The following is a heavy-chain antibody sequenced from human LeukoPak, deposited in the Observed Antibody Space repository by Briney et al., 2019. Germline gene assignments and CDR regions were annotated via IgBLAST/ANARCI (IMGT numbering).Heavy chain of an antibody. CDR2: IYYSGST. V-gene: IGHV4-39*01. J-gene: IGHJ4*02. CDR3: ARQQPGITMIVVWHFDY. D-gene: IGHD3-22*01. Sequence: SETLSLTCTVSGGSISSSSYYWGWIRQPPGKGLEWIGSIYYSGSTYYNPSLKSRVTISVDTSKNQFSLKLSSVTAADTAVYYCARQQPGITMIVVWHFDYWGQGTLVTVSS. CDR1: GGSISSSSYY.